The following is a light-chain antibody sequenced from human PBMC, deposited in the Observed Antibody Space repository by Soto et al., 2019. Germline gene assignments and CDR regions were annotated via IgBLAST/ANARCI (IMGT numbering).Light chain of an antibody. CDR2: AAS. V-gene: IGKV1-39*01. CDR3: LQSENAPHT. CDR1: QTISSW. J-gene: IGKJ2*01. Sequence: DIQMTQSPSTLSASVGDTVTITCRASQTISSWLAWYQQKPGKAPKSLIYAASTLQSGTPSRFSGSGSGTDFTLTISSLQPDDFGTYYCLQSENAPHTFGQGTKVDIK.